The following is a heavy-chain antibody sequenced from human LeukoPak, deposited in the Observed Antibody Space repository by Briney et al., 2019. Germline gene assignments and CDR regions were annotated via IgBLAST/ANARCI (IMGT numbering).Heavy chain of an antibody. D-gene: IGHD6-13*01. CDR1: GFTVSSNY. CDR2: IYSDGST. CDR3: ARELAAGGTYPPY. Sequence: GGSLRLSCAASGFTVSSNYMSWVRQAPGKGPEWVSVIYSDGSTYYADSVKGRFTISRDTSKNTLYLQMNSLRTEDTAVYYCARELAAGGTYPPYWGQGTLVSVSS. V-gene: IGHV3-53*01. J-gene: IGHJ4*02.